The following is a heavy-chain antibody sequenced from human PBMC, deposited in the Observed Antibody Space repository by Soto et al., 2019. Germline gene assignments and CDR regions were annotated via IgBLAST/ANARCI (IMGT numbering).Heavy chain of an antibody. CDR2: IIPIFGTA. V-gene: IGHV1-69*13. Sequence: SVKVSCKASGGTFSSYAISWVRQAPGQGLEWMGGIIPIFGTANYAQKFQGRVTITADESTSTAYMELSSLRSEDTAVYYCATNITNQTKYADYLRSDYWGQGTLVTVSS. CDR3: ATNITNQTKYADYLRSDY. J-gene: IGHJ4*02. CDR1: GGTFSSYA. D-gene: IGHD4-17*01.